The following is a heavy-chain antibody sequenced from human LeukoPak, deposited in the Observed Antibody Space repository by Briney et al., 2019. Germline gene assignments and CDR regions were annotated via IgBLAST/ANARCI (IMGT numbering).Heavy chain of an antibody. J-gene: IGHJ4*02. D-gene: IGHD4-11*01. Sequence: AEPLSLTCAVSGRSISSYYWSWLRQPPGKGLEWVGCIYYSGGTNYNPALKSGVTISISTYKHKLFLPLSSVIAADAPVYYCARLSTVTTSLDYWRQGTLV. CDR1: GRSISSYY. CDR3: ARLSTVTTSLDY. CDR2: IYYSGGT. V-gene: IGHV4-59*01.